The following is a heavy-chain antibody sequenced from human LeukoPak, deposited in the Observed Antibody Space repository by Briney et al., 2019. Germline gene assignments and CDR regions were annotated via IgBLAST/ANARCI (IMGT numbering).Heavy chain of an antibody. V-gene: IGHV3-23*01. D-gene: IGHD2-15*01. CDR2: ISGSGGST. J-gene: IGHJ4*02. CDR1: GFTFSSYG. CDR3: AKEKDGYCSGGSCYKEYYFDY. Sequence: GGSLRLSCAASGFTFSSYGMSWVRQAPGKGLEWVSAISGSGGSTYYADSVKGRFTISRDNSKNTLYLQMNSLRAEDTAVYYCAKEKDGYCSGGSCYKEYYFDYWGQGTLVTVSS.